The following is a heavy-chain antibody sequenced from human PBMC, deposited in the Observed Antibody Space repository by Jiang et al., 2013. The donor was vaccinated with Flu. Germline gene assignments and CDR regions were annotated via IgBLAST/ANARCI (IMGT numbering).Heavy chain of an antibody. V-gene: IGHV4-39*07. CDR1: GDSISNRNHF. D-gene: IGHD2-15*01. J-gene: IGHJ4*02. CDR2: FDYNGNT. CDR3: ARHGVFVAAAGPYFDF. Sequence: GLVKSSETLSLTCTVSGDSISNRNHFWGWIRQSPEKGLEWIGSFDYNGNTFSTPSLESRVTILRETSKNQFSLKLISVTAADTAVYYCARHGVFVAAAGPYFDFWGQGAMVTVAS.